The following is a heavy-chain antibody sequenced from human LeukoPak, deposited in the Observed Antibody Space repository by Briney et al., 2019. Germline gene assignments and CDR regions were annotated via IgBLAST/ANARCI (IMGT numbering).Heavy chain of an antibody. CDR3: AKDIERGFLGGSSFDY. J-gene: IGHJ4*02. CDR1: GFTFSSYA. V-gene: IGHV3-23*01. D-gene: IGHD2-15*01. Sequence: GGSLRLSCAASGFTFSSYAKSWVRQAPGKGLEWVSAISGSGGSTYYADSVKGRFTISRDNSKNTLYLQMNSLRAEDTAVYYCAKDIERGFLGGSSFDYWGQGTLVTVSS. CDR2: ISGSGGST.